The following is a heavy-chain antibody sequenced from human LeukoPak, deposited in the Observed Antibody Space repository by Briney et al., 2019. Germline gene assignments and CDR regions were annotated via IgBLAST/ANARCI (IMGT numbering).Heavy chain of an antibody. D-gene: IGHD6-6*01. J-gene: IGHJ4*02. CDR3: ARGTWSSSIDY. V-gene: IGHV4-39*01. Sequence: SETLSLTCTVSGGSISSDSYYWAWIRQPPGKGLEWIASIYYSGSTYYNPSLKSRVTISVDTSRNQFSLKLSSVTAADTAVYYCARGTWSSSIDYWGQGTLVTVSS. CDR1: GGSISSDSYY. CDR2: IYYSGST.